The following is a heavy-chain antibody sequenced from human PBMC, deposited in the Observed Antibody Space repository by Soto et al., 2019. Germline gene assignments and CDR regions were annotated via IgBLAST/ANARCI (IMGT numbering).Heavy chain of an antibody. Sequence: QVQLQQWGAGLLKPSETLSLTCAVYGGSFSSYYWSWIRQPPGKGLEWIGEINHSGSTNYNPSLKSRVTISVDTSKNQFSLKLSSVTAADTAVYYCARGWGMKTGILFHYWGQGTLVTVSS. CDR3: ARGWGMKTGILFHY. J-gene: IGHJ4*02. CDR2: INHSGST. V-gene: IGHV4-34*01. D-gene: IGHD1-1*01. CDR1: GGSFSSYY.